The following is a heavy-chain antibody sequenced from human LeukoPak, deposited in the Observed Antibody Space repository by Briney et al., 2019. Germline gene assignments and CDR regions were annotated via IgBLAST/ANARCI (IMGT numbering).Heavy chain of an antibody. V-gene: IGHV4-59*01. D-gene: IGHD2-2*01. CDR3: ARGPRQRLLPALHQ. J-gene: IGHJ4*01. CDR1: GGSISSYY. Sequence: PSETLSLTCTVSGGSISSYYCSWIREPPGKGVEWIGYIYYSGSTNYNPSLESRVTISVDPSKNQFSLKMRPVTAADTAVYYCARGPRQRLLPALHQWGEETLVTVSS. CDR2: IYYSGST.